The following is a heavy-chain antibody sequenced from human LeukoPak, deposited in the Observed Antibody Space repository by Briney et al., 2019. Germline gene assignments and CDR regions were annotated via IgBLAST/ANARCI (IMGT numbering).Heavy chain of an antibody. Sequence: QTGGSLRLSCAASGFTLSSYGMHWVRQAPGKGLVWVAVISYDGSNKYYADSVKGRFTISRYNSKNTLYLQMNSLRAEDTAVYYCAKLRGYSGYEMFDDYWGQGTLVTVSS. J-gene: IGHJ4*02. D-gene: IGHD5-12*01. V-gene: IGHV3-30*18. CDR2: ISYDGSNK. CDR1: GFTLSSYG. CDR3: AKLRGYSGYEMFDDY.